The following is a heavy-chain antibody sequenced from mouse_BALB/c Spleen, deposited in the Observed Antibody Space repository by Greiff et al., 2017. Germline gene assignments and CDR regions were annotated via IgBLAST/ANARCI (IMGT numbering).Heavy chain of an antibody. CDR1: GYTFTSYW. CDR3: TTPYAMDY. V-gene: IGHV1S22*01. J-gene: IGHJ4*01. CDR2: IYPGSGST. Sequence: LQQPGSELVRPGASVKLSCKASGYTFTSYWMHWVKQRHGQGLEWIGNIYPGSGSTNYDEKFKSKATLTVDTSSSTAYMQLSSLTSEDSAVYYCTTPYAMDYWGQGTSVTVSS.